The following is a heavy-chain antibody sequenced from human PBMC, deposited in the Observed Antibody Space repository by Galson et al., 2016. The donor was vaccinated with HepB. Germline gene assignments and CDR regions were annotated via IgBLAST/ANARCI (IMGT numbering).Heavy chain of an antibody. CDR2: ISGSGNTI. Sequence: SLRLSCAASGFTFKSFSMNWVRQAPRKGLEWLSYISGSGNTIYYADSVKGRLTISRDNAKNSLHLQMNSLRDEDTAVYYCARDSATVSPEIRDYFAYWDQGTLVTVSS. D-gene: IGHD4-11*01. V-gene: IGHV3-48*02. J-gene: IGHJ4*02. CDR1: GFTFKSFS. CDR3: ARDSATVSPEIRDYFAY.